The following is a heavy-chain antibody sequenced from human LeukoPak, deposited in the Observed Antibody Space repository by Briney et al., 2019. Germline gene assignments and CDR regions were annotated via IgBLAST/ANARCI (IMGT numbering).Heavy chain of an antibody. D-gene: IGHD1-7*01. Sequence: SETLSLTCAVYGGSFSGYYWSWIRQPPGKGLEWIGYIYYSGSTNYNPSLKSRVTISVDTSKNQFSLKLSSVTAADTAVYYCARVVVGSGTTSYFRYYYYYMDVWGKGTTVTVSS. CDR3: ARVVVGSGTTSYFRYYYYYMDV. CDR2: IYYSGST. J-gene: IGHJ6*03. V-gene: IGHV4-59*01. CDR1: GGSFSGYY.